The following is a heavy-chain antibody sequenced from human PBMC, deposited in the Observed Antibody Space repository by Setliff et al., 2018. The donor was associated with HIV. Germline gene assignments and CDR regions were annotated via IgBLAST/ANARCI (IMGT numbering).Heavy chain of an antibody. CDR1: GGSISSGSYY. Sequence: PSETLSLTCTVSGGSISSGSYYWGWIRQPPGKGLEWIGSIYHSGSTYYNPSLKSRVTISVDTSKNQFSLKLSSVTAADTAVYYCARQLRSPEIVVVTLYYYYGMDVWGQGTTVTVSS. J-gene: IGHJ6*02. CDR2: IYHSGST. D-gene: IGHD3-22*01. CDR3: ARQLRSPEIVVVTLYYYYGMDV. V-gene: IGHV4-39*01.